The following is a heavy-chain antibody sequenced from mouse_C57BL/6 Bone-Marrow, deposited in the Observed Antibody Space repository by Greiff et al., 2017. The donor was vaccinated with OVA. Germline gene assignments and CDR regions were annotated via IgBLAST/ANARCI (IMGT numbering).Heavy chain of an antibody. D-gene: IGHD3-2*02. CDR2: ISDGGSYT. V-gene: IGHV5-4*01. J-gene: IGHJ2*01. Sequence: EVQGVESGGGLVKPGGSLKLSCAASGFTFSSYAMSWVRQTPEKRLEWVATISDGGSYTYYPDNVKGRFTISRDNAKNKLYLQMSHLKSEDTAMYYCAREGQLRLRMLDYWGQGTTLTVSS. CDR3: AREGQLRLRMLDY. CDR1: GFTFSSYA.